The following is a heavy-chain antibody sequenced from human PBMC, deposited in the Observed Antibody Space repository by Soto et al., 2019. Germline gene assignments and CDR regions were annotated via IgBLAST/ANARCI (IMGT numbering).Heavy chain of an antibody. D-gene: IGHD2-21*02. Sequence: SETLSLTCTVSGGSISSGGYYWSWIRQHPGKGLEWIGYIYYSGSTYYNPSLKSRVTTSVDTSKNQFSLKLSSVTAADTAVYYCARAYCGGDCYSGAFDIWGQGTMVTVSS. CDR1: GGSISSGGYY. CDR2: IYYSGST. CDR3: ARAYCGGDCYSGAFDI. V-gene: IGHV4-31*03. J-gene: IGHJ3*02.